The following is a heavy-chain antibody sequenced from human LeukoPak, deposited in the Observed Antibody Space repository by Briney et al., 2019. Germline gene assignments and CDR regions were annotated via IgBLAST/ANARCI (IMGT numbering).Heavy chain of an antibody. J-gene: IGHJ4*02. CDR2: IKQDGSEK. CDR3: AKGTSSWHEFDS. CDR1: GFTFSSYW. D-gene: IGHD6-13*01. Sequence: GGSLRLSCAASGFTFSSYWMSWVRQAPGKGLEWVANIKQDGSEKYYVDSVKGRFTISRDNSKNYLYLQMNSLRAEDTALYYCAKGTSSWHEFDSWGQGTLVTVSS. V-gene: IGHV3-7*03.